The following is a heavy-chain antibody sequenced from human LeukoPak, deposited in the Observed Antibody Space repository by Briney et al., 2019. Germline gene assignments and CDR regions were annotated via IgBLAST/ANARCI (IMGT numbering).Heavy chain of an antibody. Sequence: GGSLRLSCEASGFIFENYYMYWVRQAPGKGLEWVAVISYDGSNKYYADSVKGRFTISRDNSKNTLYLQMNSLRAEDTAVYYCARDTHGYSYDSWGQGTLVTVSS. CDR1: GFIFENYY. CDR2: ISYDGSNK. V-gene: IGHV3-30*19. D-gene: IGHD5-18*01. CDR3: ARDTHGYSYDS. J-gene: IGHJ5*02.